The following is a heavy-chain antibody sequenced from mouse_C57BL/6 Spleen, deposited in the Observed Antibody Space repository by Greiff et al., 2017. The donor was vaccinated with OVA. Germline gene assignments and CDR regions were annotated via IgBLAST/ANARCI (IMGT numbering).Heavy chain of an antibody. CDR3: TRHYSNFDD. J-gene: IGHJ2*01. V-gene: IGHV1-15*01. CDR2: IDPETGGT. Sequence: QVQLQQSGAELVRPGASVTLSCKASGYTFTDYEMHWVKQTPVHGLEWIGAIDPETGGTAYTQKFKGKAILTAAKSSSTAYMELRSLTSEDSAVYYCTRHYSNFDDWGQGTTLTVSS. D-gene: IGHD2-5*01. CDR1: GYTFTDYE.